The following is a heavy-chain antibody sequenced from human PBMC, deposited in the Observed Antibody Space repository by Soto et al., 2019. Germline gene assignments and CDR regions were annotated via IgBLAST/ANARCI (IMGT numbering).Heavy chain of an antibody. CDR2: ISSSSSYI. D-gene: IGHD3-3*01. Sequence: GGSLRLSCAASGFTFSSYSMNWVRQAPGKGLEWVSSISSSSSYIYYADSVKGRFTISRDNAKNSLYLQMNSLRAEDTAVYYCARDTELRFLEWPTSYGMDVWGQGTTVTVSS. CDR1: GFTFSSYS. V-gene: IGHV3-21*01. J-gene: IGHJ6*02. CDR3: ARDTELRFLEWPTSYGMDV.